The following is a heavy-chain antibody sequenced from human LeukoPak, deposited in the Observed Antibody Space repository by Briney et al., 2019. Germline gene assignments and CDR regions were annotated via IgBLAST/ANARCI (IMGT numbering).Heavy chain of an antibody. Sequence: SETLSLSCAVYGGSFSGYYWSWVRQPPGKGLEWIGEINHSGSTNYNPSLKSRVTISVDTSKNQFSLKLSSVTAADTAVYYCARGVWVDSGGYYSFDYWGQGTLVTVSS. CDR3: ARGVWVDSGGYYSFDY. V-gene: IGHV4-34*01. J-gene: IGHJ4*02. D-gene: IGHD3-22*01. CDR1: GGSFSGYY. CDR2: INHSGST.